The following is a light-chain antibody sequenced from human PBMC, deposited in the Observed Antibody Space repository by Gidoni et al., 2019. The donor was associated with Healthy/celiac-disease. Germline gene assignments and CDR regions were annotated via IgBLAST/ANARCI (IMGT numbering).Light chain of an antibody. J-gene: IGKJ4*01. CDR1: QSVSSY. V-gene: IGKV3-11*01. CDR2: DAS. Sequence: EIVLTQSPATLSLSPGERATLSCRASQSVSSYLARYQQKPGQAPRLLIYDASNRVTGIPARFSGSGSGTDFTLTISSLEPEDFAVYYCQQRSNWPLLTFGGGTKVEIK. CDR3: QQRSNWPLLT.